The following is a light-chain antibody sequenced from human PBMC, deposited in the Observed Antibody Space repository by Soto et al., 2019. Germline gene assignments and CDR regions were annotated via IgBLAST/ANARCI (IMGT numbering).Light chain of an antibody. J-gene: IGKJ4*01. Sequence: DIQMTQSPSSLSASVGDRVTITCRASQSISWYLNWYQQKPGKAPKLLIYAASSLQSGVPSRFSGSGSGTDFTLTISSLQPDDFAIYYCQQYNTYPLTFGGGTKVEIK. CDR1: QSISWY. CDR3: QQYNTYPLT. CDR2: AAS. V-gene: IGKV1-39*01.